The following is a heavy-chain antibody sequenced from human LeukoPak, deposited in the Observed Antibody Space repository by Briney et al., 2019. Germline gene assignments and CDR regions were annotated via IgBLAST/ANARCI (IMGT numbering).Heavy chain of an antibody. V-gene: IGHV3-30*02. CDR2: IRYDGSNK. CDR3: AKPHFDD. Sequence: GGSLRLSCAASGFTFSSYSMNWVRQAPGKGLEWVAFIRYDGSNKYYADSVKGRFTISRDNSKNTLYLQMNSLRAGDTAVYYCAKPHFDDWGQGTLVTVSS. J-gene: IGHJ4*02. CDR1: GFTFSSYS.